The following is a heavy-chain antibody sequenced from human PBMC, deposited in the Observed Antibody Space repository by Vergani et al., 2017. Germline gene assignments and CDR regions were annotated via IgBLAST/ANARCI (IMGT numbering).Heavy chain of an antibody. CDR2: IYYSGST. CDR1: GGSISSSSYY. V-gene: IGHV4-39*01. J-gene: IGHJ3*02. Sequence: QLQLQESGPGLVKPSETLSLTCTVSGGSISSSSYYWGWIRQPPGKGLEWIGSIYYSGSTYYNPSLKSRVTRSVDTSKNPFSLKLSSVTAADTAVYYCARPGSGDTSPLDAFDIWGQGTMVTVSS. D-gene: IGHD3-10*01. CDR3: ARPGSGDTSPLDAFDI.